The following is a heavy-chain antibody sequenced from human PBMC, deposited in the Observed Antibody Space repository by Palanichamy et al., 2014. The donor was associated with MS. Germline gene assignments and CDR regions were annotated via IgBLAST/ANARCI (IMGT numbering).Heavy chain of an antibody. V-gene: IGHV3-53*01. CDR2: IYSGGDT. CDR1: GFSVSGHY. D-gene: IGHD5-12*01. CDR3: ANEGQLSGYDLQVRRGYFNY. Sequence: EVQLVESGGGLIQPGGSLTLSCAASGFSVSGHYLTWVRQAPGKGLEWVSTIYSGGDTYYADSVRGRFTLSRDISKNILHLQMTSLRAEDSAVYYCANEGQLSGYDLQVRRGYFNYWGQGTLVTVSS. J-gene: IGHJ4*02.